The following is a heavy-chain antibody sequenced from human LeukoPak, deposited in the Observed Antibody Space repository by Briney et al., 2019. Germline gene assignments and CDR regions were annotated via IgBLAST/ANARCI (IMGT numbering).Heavy chain of an antibody. CDR3: AKAGITMIVVVAYYFDY. Sequence: GGSLRLSCAASGFTFSSYTMNWVRQAPGKWLEWVAFIRYDGSNKYYADSVKGRFTISRDNSKNTLYLQMNSLRAEDTAVYYCAKAGITMIVVVAYYFDYWGQGTLVTVSS. D-gene: IGHD3-22*01. V-gene: IGHV3-30*02. J-gene: IGHJ4*02. CDR1: GFTFSSYT. CDR2: IRYDGSNK.